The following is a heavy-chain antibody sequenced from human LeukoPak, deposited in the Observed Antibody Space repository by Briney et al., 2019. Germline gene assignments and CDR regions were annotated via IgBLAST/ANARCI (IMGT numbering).Heavy chain of an antibody. CDR3: ARAPAGYRSSWDWFDP. D-gene: IGHD6-13*01. CDR2: INHSGST. CDR1: GGSFSGYY. J-gene: IGHJ5*02. Sequence: SETLSLTCAVYGGSFSGYYWSWIRQPPGKGLEWIGEINHSGSTNYNPSLKSPVTISVDTSKNQFSLKLSSVTAADTAVYYCARAPAGYRSSWDWFDPWGQGTLVTVSS. V-gene: IGHV4-34*01.